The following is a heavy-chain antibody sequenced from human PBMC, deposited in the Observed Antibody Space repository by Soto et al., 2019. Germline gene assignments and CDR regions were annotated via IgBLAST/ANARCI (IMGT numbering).Heavy chain of an antibody. J-gene: IGHJ4*02. V-gene: IGHV4-59*01. Sequence: SETLSLTCTVSGGSISSYDWSWIRQPPGKGLEWIGYIYYSGSTNYNPSLKSRVTISVDTSKNQFSLKLNSVTAADTAVYYCASYSSGWYDVSYWGQGTLVTVSS. CDR3: ASYSSGWYDVSY. CDR2: IYYSGST. CDR1: GGSISSYD. D-gene: IGHD6-19*01.